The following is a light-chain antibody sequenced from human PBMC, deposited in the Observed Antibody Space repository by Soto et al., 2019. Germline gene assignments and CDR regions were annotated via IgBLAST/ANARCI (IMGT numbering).Light chain of an antibody. Sequence: EILITQSPATLSVSPGERATLSCRASQSISRNLAWYQQKPGQSPRLLIHAASTRDTGLPARFSGMWSWTECTLPLSRLQSEDVEVYSCQQYNNWPLTFGQGTKVEIK. V-gene: IGKV3-15*01. CDR2: AAS. CDR1: QSISRN. J-gene: IGKJ1*01. CDR3: QQYNNWPLT.